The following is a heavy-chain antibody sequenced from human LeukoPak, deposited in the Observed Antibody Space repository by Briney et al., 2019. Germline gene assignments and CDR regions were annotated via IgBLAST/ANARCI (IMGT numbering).Heavy chain of an antibody. CDR3: ARGGGEKGRCRGGTCNNPEFDY. J-gene: IGHJ4*02. D-gene: IGHD2-15*01. CDR1: GFTFSNYW. CDR2: IKESGSGI. Sequence: PGGSLRLSCAVSGFTFSNYWMNWVRQAPGKGLEWVANIKESGSGIYYMDSVKGRFTISRDNAKNSIYLQMNSLRVEDTAVYYGARGGGEKGRCRGGTCNNPEFDYWGQGTLVTVSS. V-gene: IGHV3-7*01.